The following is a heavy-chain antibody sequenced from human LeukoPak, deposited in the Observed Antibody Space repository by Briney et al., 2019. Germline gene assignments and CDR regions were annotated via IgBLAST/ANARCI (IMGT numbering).Heavy chain of an antibody. CDR1: GFTFRNYL. CDR3: ARNYYGSGSYTGMAY. Sequence: GGSLRLSCAASGFTFRNYLMNWVRQAPGKGLEWVSSISSSSSYIYYADSVKGRFTISRDNAKNSLYLQMNSLRAEDTAVYYCARNYYGSGSYTGMAYWGQGTLVTVSS. V-gene: IGHV3-21*01. CDR2: ISSSSSYI. D-gene: IGHD3-10*01. J-gene: IGHJ4*02.